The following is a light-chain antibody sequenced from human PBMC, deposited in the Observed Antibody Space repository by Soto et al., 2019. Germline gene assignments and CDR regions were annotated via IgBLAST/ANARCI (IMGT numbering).Light chain of an antibody. CDR1: QSVSSSF. V-gene: IGKV3-20*01. Sequence: DILWAQSPGTLSLYLGVSATLSFMASQSVSSSFLAWYQQKAGQAPRLLIYGASRRATGIPDRFSGSGSGTDFTLTISRLEPEDLAVYYCQQYVSSPWAFGQGTKVAIK. CDR2: GAS. CDR3: QQYVSSPWA. J-gene: IGKJ1*01.